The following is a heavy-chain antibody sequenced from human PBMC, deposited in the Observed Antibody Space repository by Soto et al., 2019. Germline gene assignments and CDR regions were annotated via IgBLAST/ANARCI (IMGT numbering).Heavy chain of an antibody. CDR1: GFTFSKYA. Sequence: LRLSCAASGFTFSKYALTWVRQAPGKGLEWVSAISGSGESKYDADSVKGRFTISRDNSKNTLYLQMNSLRAEDTAIYYCAKTSGVIVVVTSFDHWGQGTLVTVSS. D-gene: IGHD3-22*01. J-gene: IGHJ4*02. V-gene: IGHV3-23*01. CDR2: ISGSGESK. CDR3: AKTSGVIVVVTSFDH.